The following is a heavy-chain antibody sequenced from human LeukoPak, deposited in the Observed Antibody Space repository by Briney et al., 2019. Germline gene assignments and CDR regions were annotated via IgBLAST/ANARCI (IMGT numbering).Heavy chain of an antibody. J-gene: IGHJ4*02. CDR1: GDSISTSSYY. V-gene: IGHV4-39*01. Sequence: SETLSLTCSVSGDSISTSSYYWGWIRQPPGKGLEWIGTIYYSGSTYYDPSLTSRVTISVDTSKNQFSLKLSSVTAADTAVYYCARLDSSGYYLGLFDYWGRGTLVTVSS. CDR2: IYYSGST. D-gene: IGHD3-22*01. CDR3: ARLDSSGYYLGLFDY.